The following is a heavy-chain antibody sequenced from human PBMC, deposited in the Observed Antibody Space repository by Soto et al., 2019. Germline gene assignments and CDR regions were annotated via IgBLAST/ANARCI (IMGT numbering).Heavy chain of an antibody. J-gene: IGHJ3*02. Sequence: PGGSLRLSCTASGFTFSTYWMSWVRQAPGKGLEWVANIKQDGSEKYYVDSVKGRFTISRDNAKNSLYLQMNSLRAEDTAMYYCARGGRRSGSYADAFDIWGQGTMVTVSS. CDR3: ARGGRRSGSYADAFDI. CDR1: GFTFSTYW. V-gene: IGHV3-7*03. D-gene: IGHD1-26*01. CDR2: IKQDGSEK.